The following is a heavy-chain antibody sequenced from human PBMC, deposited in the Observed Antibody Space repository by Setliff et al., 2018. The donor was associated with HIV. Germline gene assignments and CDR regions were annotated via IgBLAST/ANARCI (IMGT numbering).Heavy chain of an antibody. D-gene: IGHD6-13*01. J-gene: IGHJ4*02. V-gene: IGHV5-51*01. CDR3: ARHLIPGDPRYSSSWYY. CDR1: GYSFSTYW. CDR2: TYPGDSTT. Sequence: PGESLKISCKGSGYSFSTYWIGWVRQMPGKGLEWMGVTYPGDSTTRYSPSLEGQVTISADRSINTAFLQWSSLKASDTAMYYCARHLIPGDPRYSSSWYYWGQGTLVTVSS.